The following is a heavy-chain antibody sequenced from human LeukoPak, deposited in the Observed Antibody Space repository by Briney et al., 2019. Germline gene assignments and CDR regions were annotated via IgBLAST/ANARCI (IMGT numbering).Heavy chain of an antibody. CDR1: GGSISSNNYY. J-gene: IGHJ5*02. CDR2: IHYSGST. Sequence: PSETLSLTCTVSGGSISSNNYYWGWIRQPPGKGLEWIGSIHYSGSTYYNPSLKSRVTISVDTSKSQFSLRLNSVTAADTAVYYCARGTEANWFDPWGQGTLVTVSS. V-gene: IGHV4-39*07. CDR3: ARGTEANWFDP.